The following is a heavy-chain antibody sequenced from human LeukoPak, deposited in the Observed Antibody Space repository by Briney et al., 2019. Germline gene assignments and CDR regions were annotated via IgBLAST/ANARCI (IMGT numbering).Heavy chain of an antibody. CDR3: TRRGTGGPLDY. CDR1: GGSISGYY. J-gene: IGHJ4*02. CDR2: IYFSGST. Sequence: SETLSLTCTVSGGSISGYYWSWIRQPPGRGLEWIGDIYFSGSTNYNPSLKSRVTISVDPSKNQFSLRLNSVTAADTAVYYCTRRGTGGPLDYGGQGTLVTSPQ. D-gene: IGHD3/OR15-3a*01. V-gene: IGHV4-59*01.